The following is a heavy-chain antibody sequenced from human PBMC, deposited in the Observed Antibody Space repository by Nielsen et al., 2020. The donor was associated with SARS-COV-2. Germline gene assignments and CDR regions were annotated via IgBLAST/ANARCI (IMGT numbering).Heavy chain of an antibody. CDR3: ARDADSYGFDY. Sequence: GGSLRLSCAASGFIFTSHAMHWVRQAPGKGLEWVAVVSYDGRNQYYADSVRGRFTISRDNSKNTLYLQMNSLRGEDTAVYYCARDADSYGFDYWGQGTLVTVSS. V-gene: IGHV3-30*03. J-gene: IGHJ4*02. CDR2: VSYDGRNQ. D-gene: IGHD5-18*01. CDR1: GFIFTSHA.